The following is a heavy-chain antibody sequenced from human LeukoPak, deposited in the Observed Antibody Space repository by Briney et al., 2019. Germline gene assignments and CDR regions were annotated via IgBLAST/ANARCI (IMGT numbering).Heavy chain of an antibody. V-gene: IGHV3-23*01. CDR2: IYENGGTT. D-gene: IGHD2-21*01. J-gene: IGHJ4*02. CDR1: GFTFRSHA. Sequence: GGSLRLSCVGSGFTFRSHAMSWVRQAPERGLEFVSGIYENGGTTYYADSVKGRFSISRDNSKNTLYLQMDSLRGEDTAVYYCAKDFRIGYSAHFDYWGQGALVTVSS. CDR3: AKDFRIGYSAHFDY.